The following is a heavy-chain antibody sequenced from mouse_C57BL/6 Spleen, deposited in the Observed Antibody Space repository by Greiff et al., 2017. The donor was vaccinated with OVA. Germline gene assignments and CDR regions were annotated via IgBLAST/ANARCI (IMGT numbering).Heavy chain of an antibody. CDR1: GYAFSSSW. Sequence: QLQQSGPELVKPGASVKISCKASGYAFSSSWMNWVKQRPGKGLEWIGRIYPGDGDTNYNGKFKGKATLTADKSSSTAYMQLSSLTSEDSAVYFCARGWLLLDYWGQGTTLTVSS. V-gene: IGHV1-82*01. CDR3: ARGWLLLDY. CDR2: IYPGDGDT. J-gene: IGHJ2*01. D-gene: IGHD2-3*01.